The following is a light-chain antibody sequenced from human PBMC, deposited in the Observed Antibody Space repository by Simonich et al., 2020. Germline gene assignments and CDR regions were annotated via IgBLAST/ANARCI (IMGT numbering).Light chain of an antibody. V-gene: IGLV3-10*01. CDR2: EDS. J-gene: IGLJ2*01. Sequence: SYELTQPPSVSVSPGQTARITCSGDALPKKYAYRYQQQSGQAPVLVIYEDSKRPSRIPERFSGSSSGTMATLTISGAQVEDEADYYCYSTDSSGNHVVFGGGTKLTVL. CDR3: YSTDSSGNHVV. CDR1: ALPKKY.